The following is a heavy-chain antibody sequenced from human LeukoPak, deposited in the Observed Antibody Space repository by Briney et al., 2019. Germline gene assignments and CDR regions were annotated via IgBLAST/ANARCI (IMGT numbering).Heavy chain of an antibody. CDR3: ARVSFGLRYFDY. J-gene: IGHJ4*02. Sequence: PSETLSLTCTVSGGSISSSSYYWGWIRQPPGEGLEWIGSIYHSGSTYYNPSLKSRVTISVDTSKNQFSLKLSSVTAADTAVYYCARVSFGLRYFDYWGQGTLVTVSS. CDR1: GGSISSSSYY. CDR2: IYHSGST. D-gene: IGHD3-9*01. V-gene: IGHV4-39*07.